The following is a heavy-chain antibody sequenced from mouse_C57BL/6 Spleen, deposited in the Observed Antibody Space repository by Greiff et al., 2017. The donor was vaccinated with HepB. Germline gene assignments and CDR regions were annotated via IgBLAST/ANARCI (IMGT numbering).Heavy chain of an antibody. CDR3: ARSGTVVAGAMDY. J-gene: IGHJ4*01. D-gene: IGHD1-1*01. V-gene: IGHV1-64*01. Sequence: QVQLQQPGAELVKPGASVKLSCKASGYTFTSYWMHWVKQRPGQGLEWIGMIHPNSGSTNYNEKFKSKATLTVDKSSSTAYMQLSSLTSEDSAVYDCARSGTVVAGAMDYWGQGTSVTVSS. CDR2: IHPNSGST. CDR1: GYTFTSYW.